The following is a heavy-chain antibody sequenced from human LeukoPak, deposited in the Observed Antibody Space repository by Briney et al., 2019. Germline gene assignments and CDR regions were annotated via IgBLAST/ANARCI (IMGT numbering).Heavy chain of an antibody. CDR3: AKDLGGSYWSYYFDY. CDR1: GFTFSTYS. J-gene: IGHJ4*02. CDR2: ISSSSSTI. V-gene: IGHV3-48*01. Sequence: GSLRLSCAVSGFTFSTYSMNWVRQAPGKGLEWVSYISSSSSTIYYADSVKGRFTISRDNAKNSLYLQMNSLRAEDTAVYYCAKDLGGSYWSYYFDYWGQGTLVTVSS. D-gene: IGHD1-26*01.